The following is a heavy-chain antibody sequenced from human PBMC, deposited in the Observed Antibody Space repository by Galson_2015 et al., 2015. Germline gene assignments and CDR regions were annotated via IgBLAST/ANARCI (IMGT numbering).Heavy chain of an antibody. J-gene: IGHJ6*02. CDR1: GFTFSSYW. V-gene: IGHV3-7*01. CDR3: VKEIAGQRAYYGLDV. Sequence: SLRLSCAASGFTFSSYWMTWVRQAPGKGLEWVANIKQDGSEQDYVNSVKGRFTISREDAKNSLYLQMNSLRAGDTAVYYCVKEIAGQRAYYGLDVWGQGTTVTVSS. D-gene: IGHD6-13*01. CDR2: IKQDGSEQ.